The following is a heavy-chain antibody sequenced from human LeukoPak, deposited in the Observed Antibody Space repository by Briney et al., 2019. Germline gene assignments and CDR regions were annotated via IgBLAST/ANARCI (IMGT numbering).Heavy chain of an antibody. J-gene: IGHJ4*02. D-gene: IGHD5-18*01. CDR1: GFTFSTYA. Sequence: GRSLSLSCAAAGFTFSTYAMSWVRQAPGKGLEWVSTNSDSGGSPYYADSVNGRFPISSDNSKNTLYLQMNSLRAEDTAVYYCARTVDTAKARRIDYWGQGTLVTVSS. V-gene: IGHV3-23*01. CDR3: ARTVDTAKARRIDY. CDR2: NSDSGGSP.